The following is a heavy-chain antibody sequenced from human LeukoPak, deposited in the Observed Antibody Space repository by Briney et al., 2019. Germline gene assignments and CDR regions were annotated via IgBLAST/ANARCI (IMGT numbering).Heavy chain of an antibody. D-gene: IGHD2-2*02. V-gene: IGHV4-59*01. J-gene: IGHJ4*02. CDR3: ARVSDNCSSTSCYTGLLDY. CDR2: IYYSGST. CDR1: GGSISSYY. Sequence: PSETLSLTCTVSGGSISSYYWSWIRQPPGKGLEWIGYIYYSGSTNYNPSLKSRVTISVDTSKNQFSLKLSSVTAADTAVYYCARVSDNCSSTSCYTGLLDYWAREPWSPSPQ.